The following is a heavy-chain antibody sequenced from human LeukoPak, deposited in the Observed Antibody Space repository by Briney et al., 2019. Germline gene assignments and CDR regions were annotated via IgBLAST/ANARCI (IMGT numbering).Heavy chain of an antibody. V-gene: IGHV4-38-2*01. CDR2: IYHSGRT. D-gene: IGHD2-2*01. Sequence: AETLSLTCAVSGYSFTSGHYWGWSRQPPEKGLEWIGNIYHSGRTHYNPSLKSRVTISLDTSKNQFSLKLSSVTAADTAVYYCARYCSSTSCILRAFDYWGQGTLVTVSS. CDR1: GYSFTSGHY. CDR3: ARYCSSTSCILRAFDY. J-gene: IGHJ4*02.